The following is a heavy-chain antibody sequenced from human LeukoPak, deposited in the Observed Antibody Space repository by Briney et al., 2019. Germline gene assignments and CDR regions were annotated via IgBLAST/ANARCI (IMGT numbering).Heavy chain of an antibody. D-gene: IGHD3-3*01. V-gene: IGHV1-46*01. J-gene: IGHJ6*02. Sequence: ASVKVSCKASGYTFTSYYMHWVRQAPGQGLEWMGIINPSGGSTSYAQKFQGRVTMTRDTSISTAYMGLSRLRSDDTAVYYCASPTNFWSGYNTRHYYYYGMDVWGQGTTVTVSS. CDR2: INPSGGST. CDR3: ASPTNFWSGYNTRHYYYYGMDV. CDR1: GYTFTSYY.